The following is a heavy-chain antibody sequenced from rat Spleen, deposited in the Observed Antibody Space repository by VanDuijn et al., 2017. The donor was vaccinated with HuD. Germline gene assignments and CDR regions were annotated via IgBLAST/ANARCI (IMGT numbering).Heavy chain of an antibody. D-gene: IGHD1-6*01. J-gene: IGHJ3*01. Sequence: EVQLVESGGGLVQPVRSLKLSCAASGFTFSYYYMAWVRQTPTKGLEWVASITNGGGTTYYQDSMKGRFTISRDNAKSTLYLQMDSLRSEDTATYYCARHGYTTDYLNWFAYWGQGTLVTVSS. CDR1: GFTFSYYY. V-gene: IGHV5-25*01. CDR3: ARHGYTTDYLNWFAY. CDR2: ITNGGGTT.